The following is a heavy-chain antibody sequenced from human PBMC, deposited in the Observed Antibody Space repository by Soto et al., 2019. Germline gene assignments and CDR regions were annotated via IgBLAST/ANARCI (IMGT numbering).Heavy chain of an antibody. D-gene: IGHD5-12*01. CDR1: GFTFSSYS. J-gene: IGHJ6*02. Sequence: EVQLVESGGGLVKPGGSLRLSCAASGFTFSSYSMNWVRQAPGKGLEWVSSISSSSSYIYYADSVKGRFTISRDNAKNSLYLQMNSLRAEDTAVYYCARLNRDSGYDYVYYYYGMDVWGQGTTVTVSS. V-gene: IGHV3-21*01. CDR2: ISSSSSYI. CDR3: ARLNRDSGYDYVYYYYGMDV.